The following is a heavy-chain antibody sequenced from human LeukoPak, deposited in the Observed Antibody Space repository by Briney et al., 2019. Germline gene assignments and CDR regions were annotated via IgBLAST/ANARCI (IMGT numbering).Heavy chain of an antibody. V-gene: IGHV3-53*01. D-gene: IGHD3-10*01. CDR1: GFTVSSNY. CDR3: ARDLTMVRGVLGV. J-gene: IGHJ6*04. Sequence: PGGSLRLSCAASGFTVSSNYMSWLRQAPGKGREWVSVIYSGGSTYYADSVKGRFTISRDNSKNKLYLQMNSLRAEDTAVYYCARDLTMVRGVLGVWGKGTTVTVSS. CDR2: IYSGGST.